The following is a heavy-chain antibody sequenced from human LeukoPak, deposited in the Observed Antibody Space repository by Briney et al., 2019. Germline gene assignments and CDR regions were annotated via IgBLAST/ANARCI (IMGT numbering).Heavy chain of an antibody. CDR2: IYYSGST. V-gene: IGHV4-39*07. D-gene: IGHD1-26*01. CDR1: GGSISSSSYY. J-gene: IGHJ4*02. CDR3: ARTYRGSYVSGY. Sequence: SETLSLTCTVSGGSISSSSYYWGWIRQPPGKGLEWIGSIYYSGSTYYNPSLKSRVTISVDTSKNQFSLKLSSVTAADTAVYYCARTYRGSYVSGYWGQGTLVTVSS.